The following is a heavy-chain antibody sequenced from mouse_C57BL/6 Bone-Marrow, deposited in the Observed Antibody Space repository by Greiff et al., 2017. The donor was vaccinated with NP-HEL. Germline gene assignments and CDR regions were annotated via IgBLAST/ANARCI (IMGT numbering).Heavy chain of an antibody. CDR2: IYPTDGYT. D-gene: IGHD1-1*01. V-gene: IGHV1-81*01. CDR3: GGGHYYGSRYSFDY. J-gene: IGHJ2*01. Sequence: QVQLQQSGAELARPGASVKLSCKASGYTFTSYGIRWVKQRTGQGLEWIGEIYPTDGYTNYNEKFKGKATLTADKSSSPAYMQLRSLTSEDSAVFFCGGGHYYGSRYSFDYWGQGTTLTVSS. CDR1: GYTFTSYG.